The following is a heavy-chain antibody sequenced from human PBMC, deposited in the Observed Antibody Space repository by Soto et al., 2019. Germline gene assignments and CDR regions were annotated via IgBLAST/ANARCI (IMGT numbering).Heavy chain of an antibody. D-gene: IGHD3-10*01. J-gene: IGHJ6*03. Sequence: EVQLAESVGGLIKPGGSLRLSCAASGFTFSSYSINWVRQAPGKGLEWVSSISSTGGSIYYADSVKSRFTISRDNAKNSLYLKMERLKAEDTAVFFWARFLKGRRAGNYSMHVCGKWTAVTVSS. CDR1: GFTFSSYS. V-gene: IGHV3-21*02. CDR2: ISSTGGSI. CDR3: ARFLKGRRAGNYSMHV.